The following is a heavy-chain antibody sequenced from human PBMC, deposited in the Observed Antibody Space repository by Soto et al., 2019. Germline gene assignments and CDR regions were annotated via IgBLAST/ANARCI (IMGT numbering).Heavy chain of an antibody. V-gene: IGHV3-23*01. Sequence: GGSLGLSCAASGFSFSTYDMRWVRQASGKGLEWVSAISGSGLSTYYTDSVKGRFTISRDNSKNTLHLEMNSLRAEDTAVYYCAKESVGGTYSSGLCGQGTLVTVSS. CDR3: AKESVGGTYSSGL. CDR2: ISGSGLST. J-gene: IGHJ4*02. CDR1: GFSFSTYD. D-gene: IGHD1-26*01.